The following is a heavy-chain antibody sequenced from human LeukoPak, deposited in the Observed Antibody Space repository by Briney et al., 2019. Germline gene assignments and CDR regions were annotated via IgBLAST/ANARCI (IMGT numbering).Heavy chain of an antibody. CDR2: IRYDGSNK. D-gene: IGHD3-3*01. Sequence: GGSLRLSCAAFGFTFSSYGMHWVRQAPGKGLEWVAFIRYDGSNKYYADSVKGRFTISRDNSKNTLYLQMNSLRAEDTAVYYCGKDLTLYYDFWSGYPSSEYYFDYWGQGTLVTVSS. V-gene: IGHV3-30*02. J-gene: IGHJ4*02. CDR1: GFTFSSYG. CDR3: GKDLTLYYDFWSGYPSSEYYFDY.